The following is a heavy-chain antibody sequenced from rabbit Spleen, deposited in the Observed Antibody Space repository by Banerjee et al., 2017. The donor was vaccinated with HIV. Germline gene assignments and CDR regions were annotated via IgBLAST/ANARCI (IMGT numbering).Heavy chain of an antibody. CDR1: GVSFSSNHY. D-gene: IGHD8-1*01. Sequence: QEQLEESGGGLVKPGASLTLTCTASGVSFSSNHYMCWVRQAPGKGLEWIACIDAGSSGFTYFASWAKGRFTCSKTSSTTVTLQMTSLTAADTATYFCARDSGTSFSSYGMDLWGQGPSSPS. J-gene: IGHJ6*01. CDR2: IDAGSSGFT. CDR3: ARDSGTSFSSYGMDL. V-gene: IGHV1S45*01.